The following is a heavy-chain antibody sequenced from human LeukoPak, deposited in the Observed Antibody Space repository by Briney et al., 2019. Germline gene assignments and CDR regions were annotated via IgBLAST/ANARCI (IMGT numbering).Heavy chain of an antibody. D-gene: IGHD2/OR15-2a*01. CDR1: GGPIRNYY. CDR3: ARVRGTFETD. V-gene: IGHV4-59*01. CDR2: IYHSGST. J-gene: IGHJ1*01. Sequence: SETLSLTCDVSGGPIRNYYWSWIRQTPGKGLEWIAYIYHSGSTKYNPSLESRVAMSVDTSKSQFSLKLNSVTAADTAIYYCARVRGTFETDWGQGTLVTVSS.